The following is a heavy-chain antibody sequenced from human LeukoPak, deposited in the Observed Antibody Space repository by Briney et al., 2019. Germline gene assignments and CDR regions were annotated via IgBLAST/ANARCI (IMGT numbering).Heavy chain of an antibody. CDR3: ARDCSSATCYAAFDY. CDR2: ISYDDTTK. J-gene: IGHJ4*02. Sequence: GGSLRLSCVASGFTFTKYAMDWVRQAPGKGLEWVASISYDDTTKAYSDSVKGRFTVARDKSNNTLYLQMNSLRAEDTGVYYCARDCSSATCYAAFDYWGQGTLVTVSS. D-gene: IGHD2-2*01. V-gene: IGHV3-30-3*01. CDR1: GFTFTKYA.